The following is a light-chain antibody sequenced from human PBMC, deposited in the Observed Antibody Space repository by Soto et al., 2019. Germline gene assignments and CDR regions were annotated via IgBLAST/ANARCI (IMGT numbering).Light chain of an antibody. CDR3: QQSYSTLIT. V-gene: IGKV1-39*01. Sequence: DIQMTQSPSSLSASVGDRVTITCRASQSISSYLNWYQQKPGKAPKLLIYAASSLQSGVPSRFSGSGSGTDFTLTISSLQPEEFATYYCQQSYSTLITFGHGGLLEIK. CDR2: AAS. CDR1: QSISSY. J-gene: IGKJ5*01.